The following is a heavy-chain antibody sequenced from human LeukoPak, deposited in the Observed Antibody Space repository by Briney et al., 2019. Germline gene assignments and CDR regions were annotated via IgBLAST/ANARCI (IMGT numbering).Heavy chain of an antibody. Sequence: SETLSLTCTVSGGSISSGGYYWSWIRQPPGKGLEWIGYIYHSGSTYYNPSLKSRVTISVDTSKNQFSLKLSSVTAADTAVYYCARVRWRYDFWSGYYTGRWFDPWGQGTLVTVSS. D-gene: IGHD3-3*01. CDR3: ARVRWRYDFWSGYYTGRWFDP. CDR1: GGSISSGGYY. V-gene: IGHV4-30-2*05. J-gene: IGHJ5*02. CDR2: IYHSGST.